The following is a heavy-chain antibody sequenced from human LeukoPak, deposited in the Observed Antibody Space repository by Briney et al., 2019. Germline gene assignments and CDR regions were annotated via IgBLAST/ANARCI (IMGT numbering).Heavy chain of an antibody. V-gene: IGHV4-39*01. CDR2: ISYSGST. J-gene: IGHJ4*02. Sequence: KPSETLSLTCTVSGDSISSSDYYWGWIRQPPGKGLGWIGTISYSGSTYYNPSLQSRVTISVDTSKNQFSLELSSVTAADTAVYYCARGSRRLADFHYWGQRTLVTVSS. D-gene: IGHD1-26*01. CDR3: ARGSRRLADFHY. CDR1: GDSISSSDYY.